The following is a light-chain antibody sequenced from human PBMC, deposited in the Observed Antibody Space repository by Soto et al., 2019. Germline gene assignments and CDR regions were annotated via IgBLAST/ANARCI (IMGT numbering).Light chain of an antibody. CDR3: QQRSNWPIT. CDR2: DAS. Sequence: LTQSPSSLSASVGDRVTLSCRASQSVSSYLAWYQQKPGQAPRLLIYDASNRATGIPARFSGSGSGTDFTLTISSLEPEDFAVYYCQQRSNWPITFGQGTRLEIK. CDR1: QSVSSY. V-gene: IGKV3-11*01. J-gene: IGKJ5*01.